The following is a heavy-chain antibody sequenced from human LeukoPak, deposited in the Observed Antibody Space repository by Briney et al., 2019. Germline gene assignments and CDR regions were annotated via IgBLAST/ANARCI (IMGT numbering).Heavy chain of an antibody. CDR1: GGSISSYY. J-gene: IGHJ5*02. CDR2: IYYSGST. V-gene: IGHV4-59*01. CDR3: ARVTYYYDSSGYSWFDP. D-gene: IGHD3-22*01. Sequence: AETLSLTCTVSGGSISSYYWSWIRQPPGKGLEWVGYIYYSGSTNYNASLKSRVTISVATSKNQFSLKLSSMTAADTAVYYCARVTYYYDSSGYSWFDPWGQGTLVTVSS.